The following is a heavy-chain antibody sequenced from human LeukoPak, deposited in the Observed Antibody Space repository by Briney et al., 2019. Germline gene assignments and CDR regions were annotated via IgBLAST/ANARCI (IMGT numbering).Heavy chain of an antibody. CDR3: AKDSRSLAAAGEVDY. J-gene: IGHJ4*02. D-gene: IGHD6-13*01. V-gene: IGHV3-23*01. CDR1: GFTFSTFA. Sequence: GGSLRLSCAASGFTFSTFAMIWVRQPPGKGLEWVSSIFPSGGEIHYADSVRGRFTISRDNSKSTLSLQMNSLRAEDTAIYYCAKDSRSLAAAGEVDYWGQGTLVTVSS. CDR2: IFPSGGEI.